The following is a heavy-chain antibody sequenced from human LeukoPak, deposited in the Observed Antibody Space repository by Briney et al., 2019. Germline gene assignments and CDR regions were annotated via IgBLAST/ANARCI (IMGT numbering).Heavy chain of an antibody. Sequence: PSETLSLTCTVSGGSISSYYWGWIRQPPGKGLEWIGYIYYSGSTNYNPSLKSRVTISVDTSKNQFSLKLSSVTAADTAVYYCARGTVRSSEYYFDYWGQGTLVTVSS. CDR2: IYYSGST. J-gene: IGHJ4*02. V-gene: IGHV4-59*01. D-gene: IGHD6-13*01. CDR1: GGSISSYY. CDR3: ARGTVRSSEYYFDY.